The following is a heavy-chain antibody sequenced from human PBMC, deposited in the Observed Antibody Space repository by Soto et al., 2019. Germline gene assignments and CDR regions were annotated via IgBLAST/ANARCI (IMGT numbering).Heavy chain of an antibody. V-gene: IGHV3-7*04. CDR1: GFTLSNYW. D-gene: IGHD4-17*01. J-gene: IGHJ4*02. Sequence: EVQLVESGGGLVQPGGSLRLSCVTSGFTLSNYWMAWVRQAPGQGLEWVANIRHDGSDKYYVDSVKGRFTVSRDNAKNSLYLQMNSLRAEDTAVYYCARHGDYCFDFWGQGTLVTVSS. CDR2: IRHDGSDK. CDR3: ARHGDYCFDF.